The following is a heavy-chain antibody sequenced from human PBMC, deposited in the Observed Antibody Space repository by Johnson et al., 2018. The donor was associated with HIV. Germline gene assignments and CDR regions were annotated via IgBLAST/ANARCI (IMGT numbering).Heavy chain of an antibody. J-gene: IGHJ3*02. Sequence: QVQLVESGGGVVQPGRSLRLSCAASGFTFSRYAMHWVRQAPGKGLEWVAVISYDGSNKYFADSVKGRFTISRDNSKNTLYLQMNSLRAEDTAVYYCAKGVSDSSGYYYGEDAFDIWGQGTMVTVSS. V-gene: IGHV3-30*04. CDR3: AKGVSDSSGYYYGEDAFDI. D-gene: IGHD3-22*01. CDR2: ISYDGSNK. CDR1: GFTFSRYA.